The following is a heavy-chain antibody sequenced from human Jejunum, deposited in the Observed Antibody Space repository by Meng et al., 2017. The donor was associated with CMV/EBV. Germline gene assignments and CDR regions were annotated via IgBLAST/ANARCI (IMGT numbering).Heavy chain of an antibody. J-gene: IGHJ4*02. Sequence: CATCGCIFSDYYRSWVRQAPGKGLEWVSYISGSGSNIYYADSVKGRFTISRDNAKNSLYLQINSLRVEDTGVYYCAREARVSGNLDYWGQGTLVTVSS. D-gene: IGHD3-3*01. V-gene: IGHV3-11*04. CDR1: GCIFSDYY. CDR3: AREARVSGNLDY. CDR2: ISGSGSNI.